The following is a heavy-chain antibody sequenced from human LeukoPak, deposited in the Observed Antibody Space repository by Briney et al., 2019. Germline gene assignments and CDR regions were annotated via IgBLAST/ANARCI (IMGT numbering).Heavy chain of an antibody. J-gene: IGHJ4*02. CDR3: ARADTYYDILTPYY. CDR2: INPNSGGT. Sequence: ASVKVSCRASGGTFSSYAISWVRQAPGQGLEWMGWINPNSGGTNYAQKFQGRVTMTRDTSISTAYMELSRLRSDDTAVYYCARADTYYDILTPYYWGQGTLVTVSS. D-gene: IGHD3-9*01. CDR1: GGTFSSYA. V-gene: IGHV1-2*02.